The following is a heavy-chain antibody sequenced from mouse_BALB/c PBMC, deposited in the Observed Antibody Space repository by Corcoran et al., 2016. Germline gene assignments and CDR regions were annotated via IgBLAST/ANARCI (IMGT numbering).Heavy chain of an antibody. D-gene: IGHD2-14*01. Sequence: EVQLQQSGAELVKPGASVKLSCTASGFNIKDTYMHWVKQRPEQGLEWIGRIDPANGNTKYDPKFQGKATITADTSSNTAYLQRSSLTSEDTAVYYCARYYRYDFDYGGQGTTLTVSS. V-gene: IGHV14-3*02. CDR1: GFNIKDTY. CDR2: IDPANGNT. CDR3: ARYYRYDFDY. J-gene: IGHJ2*01.